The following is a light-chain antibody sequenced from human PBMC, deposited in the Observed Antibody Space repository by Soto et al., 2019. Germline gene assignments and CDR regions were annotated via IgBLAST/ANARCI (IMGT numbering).Light chain of an antibody. J-gene: IGKJ3*01. V-gene: IGKV3-20*01. Sequence: EIVLTQSPDILSLSPGDRASLSCRASQSVTSTFLAWYQQKPGQAPRLLIYGVSSRATGIPDRFSGSGSGTDFTLTISRLETEDFAVYYCQQYGSSPPFTFGPGTKVGLK. CDR3: QQYGSSPPFT. CDR2: GVS. CDR1: QSVTSTF.